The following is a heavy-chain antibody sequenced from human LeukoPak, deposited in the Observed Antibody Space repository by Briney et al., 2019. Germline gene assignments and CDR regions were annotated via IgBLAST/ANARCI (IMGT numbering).Heavy chain of an antibody. CDR1: GYTFTSYY. CDR3: ARESTTERGILFQH. D-gene: IGHD6-13*01. V-gene: IGHV1-46*01. J-gene: IGHJ1*01. Sequence: GASVKVPCKASGYTFTSYYIHWVRQAHGQGLEWMGIINPSGGSTSYAQKFQGRVTMTRDMSTSTVYMELSSLRSEDTAVYYCARESTTERGILFQHWGQGTLVTVSS. CDR2: INPSGGST.